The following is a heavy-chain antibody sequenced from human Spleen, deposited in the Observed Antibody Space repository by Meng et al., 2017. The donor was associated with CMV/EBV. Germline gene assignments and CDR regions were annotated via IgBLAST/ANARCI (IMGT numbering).Heavy chain of an antibody. Sequence: GGSLRLSCAASGFRFTDHYMDWVRQAPGKGLEWVSSISDTSSYKYYADSVKGRFTISRDNSKNTLYLQMKNLRAADTAVYYCAKAVVGATGYWGQGTLVTVS. CDR2: ISDTSSYK. CDR3: AKAVVGATGY. D-gene: IGHD1-26*01. CDR1: GFRFTDHY. V-gene: IGHV3-21*01. J-gene: IGHJ4*02.